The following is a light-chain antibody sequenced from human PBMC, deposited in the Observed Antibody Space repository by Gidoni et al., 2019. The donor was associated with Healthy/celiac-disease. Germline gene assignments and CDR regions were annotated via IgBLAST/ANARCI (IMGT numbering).Light chain of an antibody. J-gene: IGKJ5*01. Sequence: EIVLTPSPATLSLSPGERPTLSCRASQSVSSYLAWYQQNPGQPPRLLIYDASNRATGLPARFSGSGSGTDFTLTISSLEPEDFAVYCCQQRSNWPTFGQGTRLEIK. CDR2: DAS. CDR3: QQRSNWPT. V-gene: IGKV3-11*01. CDR1: QSVSSY.